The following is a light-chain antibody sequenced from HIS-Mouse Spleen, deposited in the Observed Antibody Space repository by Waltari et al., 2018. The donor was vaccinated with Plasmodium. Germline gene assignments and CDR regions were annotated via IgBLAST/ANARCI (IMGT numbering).Light chain of an antibody. J-gene: IGKJ3*01. CDR3: QQYNNWSFT. Sequence: EIVMTQSPATLSVSPGDRATLSCRASQSVSSNLAWYQQKPGQAPRRLMYGASTRATGIPARFSGNGSGTEFTLTICSLQSEDFAVYYCQQYNNWSFTFGPGTKVDIK. CDR1: QSVSSN. V-gene: IGKV3-15*01. CDR2: GAS.